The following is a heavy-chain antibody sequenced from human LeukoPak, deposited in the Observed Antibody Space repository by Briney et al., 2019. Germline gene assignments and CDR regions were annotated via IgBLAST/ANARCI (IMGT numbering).Heavy chain of an antibody. CDR2: ISYDGSNK. D-gene: IGHD3-22*01. Sequence: PGGSLRLSCAASGFTFSSYGMHWVRQAPGKGLEWVAVISYDGSNKYYADSVKGRFTISRDNSKNTLYLQMNSLRAEDTAVYYCAKAEDSSGYSACVWWGQGTLVTVSS. J-gene: IGHJ4*02. V-gene: IGHV3-30*18. CDR3: AKAEDSSGYSACVW. CDR1: GFTFSSYG.